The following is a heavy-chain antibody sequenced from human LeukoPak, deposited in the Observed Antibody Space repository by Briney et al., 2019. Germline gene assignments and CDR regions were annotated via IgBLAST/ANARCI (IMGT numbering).Heavy chain of an antibody. J-gene: IGHJ4*02. CDR3: ARGGGYASPIGY. D-gene: IGHD5-12*01. CDR2: IYHSGST. V-gene: IGHV4-59*01. CDR1: GGSISTYY. Sequence: SETLSLTCTLSGGSISTYYWSWIRQPPGKGLEWIGYIYHSGSTNYSPSLKSRVTISVDTSKNQLSLKLSSVTAADTAVYYCARGGGYASPIGYWGQGALVTVSS.